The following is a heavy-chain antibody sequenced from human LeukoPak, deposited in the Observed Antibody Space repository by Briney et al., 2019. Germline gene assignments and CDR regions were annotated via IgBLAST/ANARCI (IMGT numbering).Heavy chain of an antibody. CDR3: AKAGGGAVAADDYYYYGMDV. Sequence: GGSLRLSCAASGFTFSSYGMHWVRQAPGKGLEWVAVIWYDGSNKYYADSVKGRFTISRDNSKNTLYLQMNSLRAEDTAVYYCAKAGGGAVAADDYYYYGMDVWGQGTTVTVSS. J-gene: IGHJ6*02. D-gene: IGHD2-15*01. CDR1: GFTFSSYG. V-gene: IGHV3-33*06. CDR2: IWYDGSNK.